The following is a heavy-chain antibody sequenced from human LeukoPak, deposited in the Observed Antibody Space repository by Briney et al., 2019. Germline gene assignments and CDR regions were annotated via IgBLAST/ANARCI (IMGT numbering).Heavy chain of an antibody. CDR2: SYHTGNT. V-gene: IGHV4-39*01. CDR1: GDSISSSSYF. Sequence: SETLSLTRSVSGDSISSSSYFWGWIRQSPGQGLEWTGTSYHTGNTYYNPSLKSRVTISLDTSSSQFSLRLISVIVADTAVYYCARMRSYWYFDLWGRGTLVAVSS. J-gene: IGHJ2*01. CDR3: ARMRSYWYFDL.